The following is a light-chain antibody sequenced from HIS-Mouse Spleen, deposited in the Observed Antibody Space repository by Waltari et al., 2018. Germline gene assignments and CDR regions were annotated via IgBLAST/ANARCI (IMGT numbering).Light chain of an antibody. V-gene: IGLV1-44*01. Sequence: QSVLTQPPSASGTPGQRVTISCSGSSSNIGSNTLNWYQQLPGTAPKPLIYSNNPRPSGVPDRFPGSKSGTSASLAISGLQSEDEADYYCAAWDDSLNGVVFGGGTKLTVL. CDR3: AAWDDSLNGVV. J-gene: IGLJ2*01. CDR1: SSNIGSNT. CDR2: SNN.